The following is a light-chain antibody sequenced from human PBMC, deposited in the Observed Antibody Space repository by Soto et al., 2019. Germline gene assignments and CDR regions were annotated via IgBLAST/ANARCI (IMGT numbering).Light chain of an antibody. CDR3: QRDGSSLYT. CDR1: PSVSSVS. Sequence: ELVLKQSPGTLSLSPGERATLYCRASPSVSSVSLDWYQQKPGQAPRLLIYGASSRATGIPDRFSGSGSVTDFTLSICRLEPEDVAVYYCQRDGSSLYTFGQVTKLEIK. V-gene: IGKV3-20*01. J-gene: IGKJ2*01. CDR2: GAS.